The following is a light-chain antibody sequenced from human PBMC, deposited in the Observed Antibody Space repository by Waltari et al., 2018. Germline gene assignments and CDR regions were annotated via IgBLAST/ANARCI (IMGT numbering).Light chain of an antibody. V-gene: IGKV3-20*01. J-gene: IGKJ1*01. CDR2: HAS. CDR3: QHYESLPVT. CDR1: QSISKY. Sequence: EIVLTQSPGTLSLSPGERATISCRASQSISKYFAWYQQKPGQAPRLLIYHASSRAAGIPDRFSGSGSGTDFSLTISRLEPEDFAVYYCQHYESLPVTFGQGTKVEIK.